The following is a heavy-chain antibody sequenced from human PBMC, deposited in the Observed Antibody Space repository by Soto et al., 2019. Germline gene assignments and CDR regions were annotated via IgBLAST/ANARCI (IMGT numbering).Heavy chain of an antibody. V-gene: IGHV3-30-3*01. D-gene: IGHD2-2*01. J-gene: IGHJ5*02. CDR3: ATALYASAPPRLFDP. CDR2: ISYDGSNK. Sequence: GGSLRLSCAASGFTFSSYDMQWVRQAPGKGLEWVAVISYDGSNKYYADSVKGRFTISRDNSKNTLYLQMNSLRAEDTAVYYCATALYASAPPRLFDPWGQGTLVTVSS. CDR1: GFTFSSYD.